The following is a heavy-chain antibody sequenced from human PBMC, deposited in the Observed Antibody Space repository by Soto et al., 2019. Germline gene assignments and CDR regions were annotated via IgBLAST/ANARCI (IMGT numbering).Heavy chain of an antibody. D-gene: IGHD6-13*01. J-gene: IGHJ4*02. CDR3: AKDIGSSSWYWSATLDY. CDR2: VSYDGSNK. CDR1: GFTFSSYG. Sequence: QVQLVESGGGVVQPGRSLRLSCAASGFTFSSYGMHWVRQAPGKGLERVAVVSYDGSNKYYADSVKGRFTISRDNSKSTLYLQMNSLRPEDTAVYYCAKDIGSSSWYWSATLDYWGQGTLVNVSS. V-gene: IGHV3-30*18.